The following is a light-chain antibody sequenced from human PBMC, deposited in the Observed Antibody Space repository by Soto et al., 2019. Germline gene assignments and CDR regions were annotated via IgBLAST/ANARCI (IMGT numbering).Light chain of an antibody. CDR3: QTWDTGIRV. Sequence: QSVLTQSPSASASLGASVKLTCTLSSGHSSYAIAWHQQRPEKGPRYLMKLNSDDSHTRGDGIPDRFSGSSSGAERYLTISSLQSEDEADYYCQTWDTGIRVFGGGTNVTVL. V-gene: IGLV4-69*01. J-gene: IGLJ3*02. CDR1: SGHSSYA. CDR2: LNSDDSH.